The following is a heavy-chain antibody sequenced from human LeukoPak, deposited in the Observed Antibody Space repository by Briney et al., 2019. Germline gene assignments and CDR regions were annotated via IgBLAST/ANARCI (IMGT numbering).Heavy chain of an antibody. CDR2: ILPIFGTA. J-gene: IGHJ4*02. CDR3: TRGKGFVGHFDF. CDR1: AGSFTNNA. D-gene: IGHD3-3*01. Sequence: GSSVKVSCKVSAGSFTNNAISWVRQAPGQGPEWMGRILPIFGTAEYAERFQGRLTLTADKSTTTAYIELTSLKIEDTALYFCTRGKGFVGHFDFWGQGTLVTVSS. V-gene: IGHV1-69*06.